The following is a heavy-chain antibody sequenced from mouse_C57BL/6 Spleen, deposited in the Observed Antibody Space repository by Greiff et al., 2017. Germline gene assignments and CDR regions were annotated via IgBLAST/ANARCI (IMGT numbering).Heavy chain of an antibody. J-gene: IGHJ1*03. CDR1: GYTFTSYG. CDR2: IYPRSGNT. D-gene: IGHD2-1*01. Sequence: QVHVKQSGAELARPGASVKLSCKASGYTFTSYGISWVKQRTGQGLEWIGEIYPRSGNTYYNEKFKGKATLTADKSSSTAYMELRSLTSEDSAVYFCARGPDGNYGWYFDVWGTGTTVTVSS. V-gene: IGHV1-81*01. CDR3: ARGPDGNYGWYFDV.